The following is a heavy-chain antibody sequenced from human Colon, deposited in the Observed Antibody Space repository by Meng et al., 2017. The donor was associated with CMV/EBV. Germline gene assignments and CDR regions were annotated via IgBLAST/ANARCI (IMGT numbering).Heavy chain of an antibody. V-gene: IGHV4-59*01. J-gene: IGHJ5*02. D-gene: IGHD5-18*01. CDR2: IYYSGST. Sequence: SETLSLTCTVSGGSISSYYWSWIRQPPGKGLEWIGYIYYSGSTNYNPSLKSRVTISVDTSKNQFSLNLSSVTAADTAVYFCARAEIQLWSTGHWFDPWGQGTLVTVSS. CDR1: GGSISSYY. CDR3: ARAEIQLWSTGHWFDP.